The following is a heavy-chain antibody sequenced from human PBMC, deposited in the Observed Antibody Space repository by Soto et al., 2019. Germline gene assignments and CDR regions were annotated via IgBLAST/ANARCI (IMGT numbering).Heavy chain of an antibody. CDR1: GVTLSNFG. CDR2: ISRDGSTM. V-gene: IGHV3-30*03. CDR3: VGEVASGY. Sequence: QVQLVESGGGVVQPGRSLRLSCAASGVTLSNFGMHWVRQAPGKGLEWVAVISRDGSTMFYADSVKGRFTISRDSSRNTLYLQMNSLRAEDTAVYHCVGEVASGYWGQGPMVTVS. J-gene: IGHJ4*02. D-gene: IGHD2-21*01.